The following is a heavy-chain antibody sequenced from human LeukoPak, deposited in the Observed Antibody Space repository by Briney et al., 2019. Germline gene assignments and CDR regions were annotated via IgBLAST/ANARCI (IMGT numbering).Heavy chain of an antibody. CDR3: ASNMNPHYYYYYYMDV. Sequence: PGGSLRLSCAASGFTFSNYAMHWVRQAPGKGLEWVAVISSDGSNNHYADSVKGRFTISRDNSKNTLYLQVNSLRAEDTAVYYCASNMNPHYYYYYYMDVWGKGTTVTVSS. J-gene: IGHJ6*03. CDR1: GFTFSNYA. CDR2: ISSDGSNN. D-gene: IGHD1-14*01. V-gene: IGHV3-30-3*01.